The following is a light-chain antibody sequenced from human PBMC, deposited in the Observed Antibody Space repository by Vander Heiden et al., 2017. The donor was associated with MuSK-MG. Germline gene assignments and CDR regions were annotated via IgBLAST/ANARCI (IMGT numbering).Light chain of an antibody. CDR2: DAS. V-gene: IGKV3-15*01. CDR1: HIVNSN. CDR3: QQYNNYPPWT. J-gene: IGKJ1*01. Sequence: ELVMTQSPVTVSVSAGERATPSCRASHIVNSNLAWYQQKPGRAPRLLIYDASTRATGIPARFSGSGSGTEFTLTISRLQSQDYAVNYCQQYNNYPPWTFGQGTKVEIK.